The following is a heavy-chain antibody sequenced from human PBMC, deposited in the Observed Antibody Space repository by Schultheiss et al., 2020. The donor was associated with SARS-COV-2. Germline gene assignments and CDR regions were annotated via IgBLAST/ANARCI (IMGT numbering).Heavy chain of an antibody. Sequence: GGSLSLSCAASGFTFSSYDMHWVRQATGKGLEWVSAIGTAGDTYYPGSVKGRFTISRENAKNSLYLQMNSLRAGDTAVYYCASSLIVVVPAATDYWGQGTLVTVSS. CDR2: IGTAGDT. J-gene: IGHJ4*02. D-gene: IGHD2-2*01. CDR1: GFTFSSYD. V-gene: IGHV3-13*01. CDR3: ASSLIVVVPAATDY.